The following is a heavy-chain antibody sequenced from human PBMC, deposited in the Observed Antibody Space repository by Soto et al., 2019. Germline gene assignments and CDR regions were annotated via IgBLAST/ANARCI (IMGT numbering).Heavy chain of an antibody. Sequence: SETLSLTCAVSGFSTSSGNYWGWIRKNPGKGLEWIGSVYHGGNTYYNPSLKSRVSISIDLSKNQFSLKLTSVTAADTAAYYCARARWYDAFNVWGQGTVVTVSS. J-gene: IGHJ3*01. CDR2: VYHGGNT. CDR3: ARARWYDAFNV. CDR1: GFSTSSGNY. D-gene: IGHD2-15*01. V-gene: IGHV4-38-2*01.